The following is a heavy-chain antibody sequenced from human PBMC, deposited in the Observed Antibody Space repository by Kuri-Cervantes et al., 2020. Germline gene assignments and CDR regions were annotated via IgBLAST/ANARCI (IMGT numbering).Heavy chain of an antibody. D-gene: IGHD3-22*01. CDR3: AKATGYYYDSSGPYLFDY. CDR1: GFTFSDYY. Sequence: GGSLRLSCAASGFTFSDYYMSWIRQAPGKGLEWVSYISSSGSTIYYADSVKGRFTISRDNAKNSLYLQMNSLRVEDTAVYYCAKATGYYYDSSGPYLFDYWGQGTLVTVSS. CDR2: ISSSGSTI. V-gene: IGHV3-11*01. J-gene: IGHJ4*02.